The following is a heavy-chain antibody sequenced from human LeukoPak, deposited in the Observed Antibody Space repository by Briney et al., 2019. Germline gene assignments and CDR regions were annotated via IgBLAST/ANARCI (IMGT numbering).Heavy chain of an antibody. CDR3: ARDGLGTPEYFQH. CDR1: GGSISSYY. Sequence: KPSETLSLTCTVSGGSISSYYWSWIRQPPGKGLEWIGYIYYSGSTNYNPSLKSRVTISVDTSKNQFSLKLSSVTAADTAVYYCARDGLGTPEYFQHWGQGTLVTVSS. J-gene: IGHJ1*01. CDR2: IYYSGST. V-gene: IGHV4-59*01. D-gene: IGHD1-14*01.